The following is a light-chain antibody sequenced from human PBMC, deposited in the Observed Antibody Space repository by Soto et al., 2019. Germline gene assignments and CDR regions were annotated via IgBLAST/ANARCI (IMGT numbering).Light chain of an antibody. CDR3: QAWDNSTADV. J-gene: IGLJ1*01. CDR2: QDS. Sequence: SYELTQPPSVSVSPGQTASITCSGDKLGDKYACWYQQKPGQSPVLVIYQDSKRPSGIPERFSGSNSGNTATLTISGTQAMDEADYYCQAWDNSTADVFGTGTKLTVL. CDR1: KLGDKY. V-gene: IGLV3-1*01.